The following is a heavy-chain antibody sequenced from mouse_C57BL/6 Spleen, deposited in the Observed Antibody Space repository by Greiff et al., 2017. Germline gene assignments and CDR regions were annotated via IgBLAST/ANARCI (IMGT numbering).Heavy chain of an antibody. CDR1: GYTFTSYW. CDR3: ARWVFYDYDGDFDY. J-gene: IGHJ2*01. CDR2: IDPKSGCT. D-gene: IGHD2-4*01. V-gene: IGHV1-72*01. Sequence: QVQLQQPGAELVKPGASVKLSCKASGYTFTSYWMHWVKQRPGRGLEWIGRIDPKSGCTKYNEKFKSKATLTVDKPSSTAYMQLSSLTSEDSAVYYCARWVFYDYDGDFDYWGQGTTLTVSS.